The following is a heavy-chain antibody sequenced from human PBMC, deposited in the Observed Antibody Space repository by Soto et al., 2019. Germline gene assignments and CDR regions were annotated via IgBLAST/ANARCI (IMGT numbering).Heavy chain of an antibody. CDR1: GFIFGHRG. J-gene: IGHJ1*01. CDR2: ICPRGITT. Sequence: PGGSVRLCCAASGFIFGHRGMIWAGQAPGKGLGWVAYICPRGITTYYADSVKGRFTLSRDNAHTSLYLQMDSLRDDDTAVYYCARVDGPTVDTMFFAYWGQGIPVTVSS. D-gene: IGHD3-9*01. V-gene: IGHV3-48*02. CDR3: ARVDGPTVDTMFFAY.